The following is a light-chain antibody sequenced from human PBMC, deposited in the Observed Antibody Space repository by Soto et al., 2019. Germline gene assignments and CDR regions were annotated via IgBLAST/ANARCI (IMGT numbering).Light chain of an antibody. CDR2: AAS. Sequence: AIQMTQSPSSLSASVGDRVTITCRASQGIRNDLGWYQQKPGKAPKLLIYAASTLQSGVPSRFSGSGSGTDFTLTISSLQPEDFATYYCQHLHTYPYTFGQGTKVDIK. J-gene: IGKJ2*01. CDR1: QGIRND. V-gene: IGKV1-6*01. CDR3: QHLHTYPYT.